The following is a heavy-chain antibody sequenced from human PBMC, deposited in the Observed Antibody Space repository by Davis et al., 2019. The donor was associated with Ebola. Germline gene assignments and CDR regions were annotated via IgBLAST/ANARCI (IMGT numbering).Heavy chain of an antibody. CDR1: GFTFTDYY. V-gene: IGHV3-11*06. CDR3: VRVSHNIATGWYRFDAFDI. CDR2: ISGDSLYT. J-gene: IGHJ3*02. D-gene: IGHD6-19*01. Sequence: GESLKISCAASGFTFTDYYMGWIRQAPGKGLEWVSYISGDSLYTTYADSVRGRLPISRDDAKNSLYLQMNSLRAEDTAIYYCVRVSHNIATGWYRFDAFDIWGQGTLVTVSS.